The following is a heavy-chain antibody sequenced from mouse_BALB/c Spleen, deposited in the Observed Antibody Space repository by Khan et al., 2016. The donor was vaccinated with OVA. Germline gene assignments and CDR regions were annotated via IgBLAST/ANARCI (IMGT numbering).Heavy chain of an antibody. Sequence: DVKLQESGPELVKPGASVKISCKASGYSFTGYFMNWVMQSHGKSLEWIGRINPHIGETFYNQKFKGKATLTVDESSRTAHMELRSLASEDSAVYYCSRIYGSDFDYWGQGTTPTVSS. CDR3: SRIYGSDFDY. V-gene: IGHV1-20*02. CDR1: GYSFTGYF. J-gene: IGHJ2*01. D-gene: IGHD1-1*01. CDR2: INPHIGET.